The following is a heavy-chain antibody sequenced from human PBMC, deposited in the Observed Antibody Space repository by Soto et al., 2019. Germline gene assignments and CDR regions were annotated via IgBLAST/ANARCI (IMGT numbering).Heavy chain of an antibody. D-gene: IGHD6-13*01. V-gene: IGHV6-1*01. Sequence: PLQTLSLTCVISGDSVSSNDATWDWIRPSPSRGLEWLGRTYYRSKWYNDYAVSVKSRITINPDTSKNQISLQLNSVTPEDTAVYYCVRLIGNSWLDYWGQGTLVTVSS. CDR1: GDSVSSNDAT. J-gene: IGHJ4*02. CDR2: TYYRSKWYN. CDR3: VRLIGNSWLDY.